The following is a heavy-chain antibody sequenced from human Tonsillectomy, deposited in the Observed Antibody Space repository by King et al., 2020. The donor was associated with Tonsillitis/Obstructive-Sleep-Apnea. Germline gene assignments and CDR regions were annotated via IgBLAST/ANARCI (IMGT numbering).Heavy chain of an antibody. D-gene: IGHD2-2*01. CDR1: GFTFSSNN. CDR3: ARFRLECSSTSSLPRPYYYYYMDV. V-gene: IGHV3-66*01. CDR2: IYSGGST. Sequence: VQLVEPGGGLVQPGGSLRLSCSASGFTFSSNNMSWVRQAPGKGLEWVSVIYSGGSTYYADSVKGSFTFSSYNSKNTRYLQMNSLRAEDTAVYYCARFRLECSSTSSLPRPYYYYYMDVWGKGTTVTVSS. J-gene: IGHJ6*03.